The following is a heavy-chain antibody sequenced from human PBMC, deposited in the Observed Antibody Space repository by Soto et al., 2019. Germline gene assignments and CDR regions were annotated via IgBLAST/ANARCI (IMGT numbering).Heavy chain of an antibody. CDR3: AREYYYDSSGYYGGFDP. V-gene: IGHV1-46*01. D-gene: IGHD3-22*01. Sequence: QVQLVQSGAEVKKPGASVKVSCKASGYTFTSYYMHWVRHAPGQGLEWMGIINPSGCSTSYAQKFQGRVTMTRDTSTSTVYMELSSLRSEDTAVYYCAREYYYDSSGYYGGFDPWGQGTLVTVSS. J-gene: IGHJ5*02. CDR2: INPSGCST. CDR1: GYTFTSYY.